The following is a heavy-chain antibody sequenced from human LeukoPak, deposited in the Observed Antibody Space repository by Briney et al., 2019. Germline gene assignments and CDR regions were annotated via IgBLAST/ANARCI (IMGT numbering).Heavy chain of an antibody. Sequence: GASVKVSCKASGYTFTNYGIIWVRQAPGQGLEWMGWISTYNGNTNYAQKLQGRVTMTTDTSTSTAYMELRSLRSDDTAVYYCARLLLERRIVATINDAFDIWGQGTMVTVSS. V-gene: IGHV1-18*01. CDR1: GYTFTNYG. CDR2: ISTYNGNT. CDR3: ARLLLERRIVATINDAFDI. J-gene: IGHJ3*02. D-gene: IGHD5-12*01.